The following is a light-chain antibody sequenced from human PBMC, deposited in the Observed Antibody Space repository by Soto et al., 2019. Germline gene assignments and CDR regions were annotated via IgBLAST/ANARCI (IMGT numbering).Light chain of an antibody. J-gene: IGKJ4*01. CDR1: QSINRY. Sequence: DLQPTPSPSSLYACVGDTLTITCRASQSINRYLSWSQQKPVNAPKLLIYDSSSVQSGVPPRFSGSGSGTDFTLTISSLPPEDFATYYCQQSYSTPLTFRGGTQVDI. V-gene: IGKV1-39*01. CDR3: QQSYSTPLT. CDR2: DSS.